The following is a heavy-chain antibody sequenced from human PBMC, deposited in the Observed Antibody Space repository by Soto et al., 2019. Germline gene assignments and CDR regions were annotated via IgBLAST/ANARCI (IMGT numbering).Heavy chain of an antibody. D-gene: IGHD4-17*01. V-gene: IGHV1-46*01. J-gene: IGHJ3*02. CDR2: INASSGST. CDR1: GYTFTSYY. CDR3: AREGSRDYGAFDI. Sequence: ASVKVSWKASGYTFTSYYMHWVRQAPGQGLEWMGIINASSGSTSYAQKLQGRVTMTRDTSTSTAYMELRSLRSDDMAVYYCAREGSRDYGAFDIWGQGTMVTVSS.